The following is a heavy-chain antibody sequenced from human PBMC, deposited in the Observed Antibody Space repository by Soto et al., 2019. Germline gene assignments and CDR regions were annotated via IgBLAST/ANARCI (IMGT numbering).Heavy chain of an antibody. J-gene: IGHJ5*02. CDR3: TKVSSGWFDP. V-gene: IGHV4-39*01. D-gene: IGHD2-8*01. Sequence: PSETLSLTCTVSGGSISSCGFSRGWVRQPPGKGLEWIGCAYYSGNTYYNPSLKSRVTISVDTSGNQFSLRLNSVTAAGTAVYYCTKVSSGWFDPWGQGTLVTVSS. CDR1: GGSISSCGFS. CDR2: AYYSGNT.